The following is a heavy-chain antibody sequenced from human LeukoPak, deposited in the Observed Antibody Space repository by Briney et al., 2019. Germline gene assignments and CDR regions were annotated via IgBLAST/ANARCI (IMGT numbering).Heavy chain of an antibody. J-gene: IGHJ4*02. V-gene: IGHV4-59*01. D-gene: IGHD6-6*01. Sequence: SETLSLTCTVSGGSISSYYWSWIRQPPGKGLEWIGYMFYRGSTNYNPSLKSRVTISADTSKNQFSLNLSSVTAADTAVYYCAREAPRKYHFDYWGQGTLVTVSS. CDR2: MFYRGST. CDR3: AREAPRKYHFDY. CDR1: GGSISSYY.